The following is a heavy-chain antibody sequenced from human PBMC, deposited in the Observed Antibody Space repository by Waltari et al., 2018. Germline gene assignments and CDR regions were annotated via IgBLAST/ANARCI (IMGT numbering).Heavy chain of an antibody. J-gene: IGHJ4*02. V-gene: IGHV4-59*01. CDR1: GGSISSYY. CDR2: IDSSGST. D-gene: IGHD3-10*01. CDR3: ARDRGYQDY. Sequence: QVQLQESGPGLVKPSETLSPTCTVSGGSISSYYWGWIRQPPGKGLEWIGNIDSSGSTNYNPSLQSRVIISVDTSKNQFSLKVRSMTAADTAVYYCARDRGYQDYWGQGTLVTVSS.